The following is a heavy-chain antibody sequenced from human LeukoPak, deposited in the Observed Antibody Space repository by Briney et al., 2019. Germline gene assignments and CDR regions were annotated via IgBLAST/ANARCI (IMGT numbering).Heavy chain of an antibody. CDR3: ARGGTWYYYGMDV. CDR1: GFTFSSYW. CDR2: IKQDGSEK. J-gene: IGHJ6*02. Sequence: PGGSLRLSCAASGFTFSSYWMSWIRLAPGKGLEWVANIKQDGSEKYYVDSVKGRFTISRDSAKNSLYLQMNSLRAEDTAVYYCARGGTWYYYGMDVWGQGTTVTVSS. D-gene: IGHD1-1*01. V-gene: IGHV3-7*04.